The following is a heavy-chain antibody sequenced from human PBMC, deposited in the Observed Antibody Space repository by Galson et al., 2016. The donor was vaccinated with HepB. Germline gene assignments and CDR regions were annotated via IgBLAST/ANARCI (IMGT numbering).Heavy chain of an antibody. CDR2: IRSGGDT. CDR1: GFTLTTYG. CDR3: AKGGGDTTGWYPLDS. Sequence: SLRLSCAASGFTLTTYGMNWVRQAPGKGLEWVSNIRSGGDTYYADSLKGRFTVSRDDSRNMLYLQMNSLRVDDTAVYSCAKGGGDTTGWYPLDSWGRGILVTVSS. D-gene: IGHD6-19*01. V-gene: IGHV3-23*01. J-gene: IGHJ4*02.